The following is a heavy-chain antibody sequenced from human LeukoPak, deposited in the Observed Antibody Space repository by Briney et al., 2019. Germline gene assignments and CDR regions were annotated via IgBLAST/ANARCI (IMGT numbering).Heavy chain of an antibody. CDR2: IYPGDSDT. J-gene: IGHJ4*02. V-gene: IGHV5-51*01. CDR1: GYSFTSYW. D-gene: IGHD6-13*01. Sequence: GESLKISCKGSGYSFTSYWIGWVRQMPGKGLEWMGIIYPGDSDTTYSPSFQGQVTISADKSISTAYLQWSSLKASDTAMYYCARGTSSWQTHFDYWGQGTLVTVSS. CDR3: ARGTSSWQTHFDY.